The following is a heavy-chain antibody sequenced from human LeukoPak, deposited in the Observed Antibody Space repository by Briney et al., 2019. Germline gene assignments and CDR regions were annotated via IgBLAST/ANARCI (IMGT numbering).Heavy chain of an antibody. CDR1: GITVSNYG. D-gene: IGHD3-22*01. J-gene: IGHJ4*02. Sequence: GGCLRLSCAVSGITVSNYGMSWVRQAPGKGPEWVAGISGSGGSAHYADAVKGRFTISRDNPKNTLYLQMNSLRVEDTAVYFCAKRGVVIRVILVGFHKEAYYFDSWGQGALVTVSS. CDR3: AKRGVVIRVILVGFHKEAYYFDS. CDR2: ISGSGGSA. V-gene: IGHV3-23*01.